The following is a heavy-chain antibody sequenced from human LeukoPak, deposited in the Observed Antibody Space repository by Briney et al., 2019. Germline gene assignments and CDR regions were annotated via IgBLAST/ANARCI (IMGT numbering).Heavy chain of an antibody. CDR3: ARGARPDY. CDR1: GYTFSDYG. Sequence: GGSLRLSCTASGYTFSDYGMHWVRQAPGKGLEWLSVISYSGVVKFYADSVKGRFTISRDNAKNTLYLQMNSLRAEDTAVYYCARGARPDYWGQGALVTVSS. CDR2: ISYSGVVK. J-gene: IGHJ4*02. V-gene: IGHV3-33*08.